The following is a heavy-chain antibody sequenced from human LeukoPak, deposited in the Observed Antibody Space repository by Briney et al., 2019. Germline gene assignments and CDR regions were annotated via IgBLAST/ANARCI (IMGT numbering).Heavy chain of an antibody. CDR1: GYTFTSYY. CDR3: ARSTPLAYCSSTSCPPDAFDI. Sequence: ASVKVSCKASGYTFTSYYMHWVRQAPGQGLEWMGIINPSGGSTSYAQKFQGRVTMTRDMSTSTVYMELSSLRSEDTAMYYCARSTPLAYCSSTSCPPDAFDIWGQGTMVTVSS. V-gene: IGHV1-46*01. CDR2: INPSGGST. J-gene: IGHJ3*02. D-gene: IGHD2-2*01.